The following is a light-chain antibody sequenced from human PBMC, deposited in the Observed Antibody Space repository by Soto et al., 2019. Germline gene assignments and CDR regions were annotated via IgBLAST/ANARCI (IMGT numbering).Light chain of an antibody. CDR2: GAS. Sequence: EIVLTQSPGTLSLSPGKRATLSCRASERLSSVYLAWYQQRPGQPPRLLIYGASNRATGIPDRFSGSGSGTDFTLIINRLEPEDVAIYYCQQYGGSPRITFGQGTRLEIK. CDR3: QQYGGSPRIT. V-gene: IGKV3-20*01. J-gene: IGKJ5*01. CDR1: ERLSSVY.